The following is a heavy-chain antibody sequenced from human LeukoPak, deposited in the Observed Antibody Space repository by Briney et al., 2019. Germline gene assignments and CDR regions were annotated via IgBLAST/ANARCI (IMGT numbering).Heavy chain of an antibody. CDR1: GFTFSSYA. J-gene: IGHJ3*02. Sequence: LRLSCAASGFTFSSYAMSWVRRAPGKGLEWVSVISGGGVSTYYSDSVKGRFTISRDDSKNTLYLHMNSLRAEDTAVYYCAKDRRDAFLGDAFDIWGQGTMVTVSS. CDR3: AKDRRDAFLGDAFDI. CDR2: ISGGGVST. D-gene: IGHD5-24*01. V-gene: IGHV3-23*01.